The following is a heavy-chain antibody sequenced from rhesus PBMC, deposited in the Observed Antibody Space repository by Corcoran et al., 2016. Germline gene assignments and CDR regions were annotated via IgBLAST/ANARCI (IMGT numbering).Heavy chain of an antibody. V-gene: IGHV3S5*01. CDR2: IYIGGGIT. CDR3: AKGWDTVTTIDY. J-gene: IGHJ4*01. Sequence: EVQLVETGGGLVQPGGSLKLSCAASGFTFSSYGMSWVRQAPGKGLEWVSAIYIGGGITYYADSVKGRFTISRDNSKNTLSLQMNSLRAEDTAVYYCAKGWDTVTTIDYWGQGVLVTVSS. D-gene: IGHD4-23*01. CDR1: GFTFSSYG.